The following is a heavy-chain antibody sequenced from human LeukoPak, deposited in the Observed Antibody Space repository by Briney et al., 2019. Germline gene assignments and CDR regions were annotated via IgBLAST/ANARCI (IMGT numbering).Heavy chain of an antibody. CDR1: GGTFSSYA. D-gene: IGHD3-22*01. V-gene: IGHV1-69*13. CDR3: ARDTDYYDSSGYYRSDWFDP. CDR2: IIPIFGTA. J-gene: IGHJ5*02. Sequence: GASVKVSCKASGGTFSSYAICWVRQAPGQGLEWMGGIIPIFGTATYAQKFQGRVTITADESTSTAYMELSSLRSEDTAVYYCARDTDYYDSSGYYRSDWFDPWGQGTLVTVSS.